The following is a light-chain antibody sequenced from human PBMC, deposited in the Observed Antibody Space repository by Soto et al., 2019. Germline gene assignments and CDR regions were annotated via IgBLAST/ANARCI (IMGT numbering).Light chain of an antibody. CDR3: QQYNDWPPLT. CDR1: QSVRSN. Sequence: EIVMTQSPATLSVSPGESATLSCRASQSVRSNLAWYQQKPGQAPTLLIYDASTRATGIPARFSGSGSGTEFPLTISSLRSEDFAVYYCQQYNDWPPLTFGGGTKVEIK. CDR2: DAS. J-gene: IGKJ4*01. V-gene: IGKV3-15*01.